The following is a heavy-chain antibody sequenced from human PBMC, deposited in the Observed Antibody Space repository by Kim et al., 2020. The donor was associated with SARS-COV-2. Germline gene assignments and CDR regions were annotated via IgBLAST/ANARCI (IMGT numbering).Heavy chain of an antibody. CDR2: ITYSGTT. CDR1: GGSISSADYY. CDR3: ARDRTGDYRSDYYYFDS. D-gene: IGHD2-8*02. Sequence: SETLSLTCTVSGGSISSADYYWSWIRQPPGKGLEWIGNITYSGTTYYTPSIKSRFTISTDTSKNPISLKLSSATAADTAVYYCARDRTGDYRSDYYYFDSWGHGTLVSVSS. J-gene: IGHJ4*03. V-gene: IGHV4-30-4*01.